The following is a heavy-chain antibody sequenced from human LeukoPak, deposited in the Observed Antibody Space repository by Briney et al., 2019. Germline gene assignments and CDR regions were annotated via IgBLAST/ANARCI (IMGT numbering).Heavy chain of an antibody. D-gene: IGHD6-13*01. Sequence: ASVKVSCKASGYTFTDYYMHWVRQAPGQGLEWMGWFNPNSGGTNYAQKFQGRVTMTTDTSISTAYMDVSRLRSDDTAVYYCARVRIGQQLDKYYYYAMDVWDQGTTVTVSS. V-gene: IGHV1-2*02. CDR1: GYTFTDYY. CDR2: FNPNSGGT. J-gene: IGHJ6*02. CDR3: ARVRIGQQLDKYYYYAMDV.